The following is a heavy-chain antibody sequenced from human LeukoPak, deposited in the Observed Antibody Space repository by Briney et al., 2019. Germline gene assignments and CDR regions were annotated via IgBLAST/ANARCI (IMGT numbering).Heavy chain of an antibody. J-gene: IGHJ3*02. CDR1: GFTFDGYA. V-gene: IGHV3-9*03. D-gene: IGHD1-26*01. CDR2: ISWNSGNI. CDR3: AKVEWETGGAFDI. Sequence: PGGSLRLSCAASGFTFDGYAMHWVRQVPGKGLEWVSGISWNSGNIGYADSVKGRFTISRDNTKNSLYLQMNSLRPEDMAFYYCAKVEWETGGAFDIWGEGTMVTVSP.